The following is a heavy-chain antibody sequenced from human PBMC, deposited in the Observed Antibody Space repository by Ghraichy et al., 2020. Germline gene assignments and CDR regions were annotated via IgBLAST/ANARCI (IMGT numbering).Heavy chain of an antibody. J-gene: IGHJ6*03. V-gene: IGHV3-11*01. CDR3: VRGVQASGTRIRVYYYYIDV. D-gene: IGHD6-25*01. Sequence: GGSLRLSCAASGVTSGDYMTWVRQAPGKGLEWVSYIRNRDDTTYYADSVKGRFTISRDNGKNSLYLQMDRLRPDDTAVYYCVRGVQASGTRIRVYYYYIDVWGKGTMVTVSS. CDR2: IRNRDDTT. CDR1: GVTSGDY.